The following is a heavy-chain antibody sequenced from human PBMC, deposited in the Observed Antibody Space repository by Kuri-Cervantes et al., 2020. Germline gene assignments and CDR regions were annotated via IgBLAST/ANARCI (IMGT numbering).Heavy chain of an antibody. Sequence: GESLKISCAASGFTFSSYSMSWVRQAPGKGLEWVSIISTGGDVTFYADSVKGRFTISRDNSKNTLYLQMNSLRVEDTAVYYCARGGFYPDNWGLAALVTVSS. CDR3: ARGGFYPDN. J-gene: IGHJ4*02. CDR1: GFTFSSYS. D-gene: IGHD3-3*01. V-gene: IGHV3-23*01. CDR2: ISTGGDVT.